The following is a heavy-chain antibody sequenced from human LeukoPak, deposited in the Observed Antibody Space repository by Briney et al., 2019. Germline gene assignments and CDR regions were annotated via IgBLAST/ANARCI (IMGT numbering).Heavy chain of an antibody. Sequence: SETLSLTCTVPGGSISSYYWSWIRQPPGKGLEWIGYIYYSGSTNYNPSLKSRVTISVDTSKNQFSLKLSSVTAADTAVYYCARDPVRGVNGAFDIWGQGTMVTVSS. CDR3: ARDPVRGVNGAFDI. CDR1: GGSISSYY. D-gene: IGHD3-10*02. CDR2: IYYSGST. J-gene: IGHJ3*02. V-gene: IGHV4-59*01.